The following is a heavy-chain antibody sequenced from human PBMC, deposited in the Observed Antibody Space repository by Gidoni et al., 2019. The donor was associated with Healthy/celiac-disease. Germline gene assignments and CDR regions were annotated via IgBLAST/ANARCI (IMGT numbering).Heavy chain of an antibody. CDR3: AVIRDLQPRAAAGKPGHFQH. Sequence: EVQLVQSGAEGKKPGESLKISCKGSGDSFTRYWIRWVRQMPGKGLEWMGIIYPGASDPRYSPSFQGPVTISADKSISTAYLQWSSLKASDTAMYYCAVIRDLQPRAAAGKPGHFQHWGQGTLVTVSS. V-gene: IGHV5-51*01. D-gene: IGHD6-13*01. J-gene: IGHJ1*01. CDR1: GDSFTRYW. CDR2: IYPGASDP.